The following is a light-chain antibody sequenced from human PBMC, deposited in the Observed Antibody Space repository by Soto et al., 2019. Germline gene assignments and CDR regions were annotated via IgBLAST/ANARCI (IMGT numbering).Light chain of an antibody. Sequence: EIVMTQSPATLSVSPGERATLSCRASQSVSSNLAWYQQKPGQAPRLLIYGASTRATGIPARFSGSGSGTDFTLTIGRLEPEDFAVYYCQQYNNWPFITFGQGTRLEIK. CDR2: GAS. V-gene: IGKV3-15*01. CDR1: QSVSSN. CDR3: QQYNNWPFIT. J-gene: IGKJ5*01.